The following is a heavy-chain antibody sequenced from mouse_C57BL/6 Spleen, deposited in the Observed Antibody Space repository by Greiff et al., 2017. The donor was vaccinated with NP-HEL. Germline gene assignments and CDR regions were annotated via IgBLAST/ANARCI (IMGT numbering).Heavy chain of an antibody. CDR2: IYPRSGNT. Sequence: VKVVESGAELARPGASVKLSCKASGYTFTSYGISWVKQRTGQGLEWIGEIYPRSGNTYYNEKFKGKATLTADKSSSTAYMELRSLTSEDSAVYFCARDLDYWGQGTTLTVSS. J-gene: IGHJ2*01. CDR3: ARDLDY. V-gene: IGHV1-81*01. CDR1: GYTFTSYG.